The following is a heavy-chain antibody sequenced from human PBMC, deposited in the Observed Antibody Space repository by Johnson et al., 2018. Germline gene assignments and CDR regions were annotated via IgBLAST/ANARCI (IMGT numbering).Heavy chain of an antibody. D-gene: IGHD2-15*01. J-gene: IGHJ1*01. CDR1: GFTFSNYG. CDR3: ARDPGSSTGEYFQH. Sequence: VQLVESGGGLVKPGGSLRLSCAASGFTFSNYGMNWVRQAPGKGLEWVPSISTSSSYIYYADSVKGRITISGDNATNSLFLQRNSLRAEDTAVYYCARDPGSSTGEYFQHWGQGTLVTVSS. V-gene: IGHV3-21*01. CDR2: ISTSSSYI.